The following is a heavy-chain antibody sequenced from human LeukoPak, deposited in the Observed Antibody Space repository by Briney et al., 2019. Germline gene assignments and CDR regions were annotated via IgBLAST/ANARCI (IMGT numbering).Heavy chain of an antibody. J-gene: IGHJ4*02. V-gene: IGHV3-48*04. CDR3: ARASIVVAEAGPSRLRKNGWSDFWSGYYPYHFDY. CDR1: GYTFSSYT. CDR2: ISSSSSTI. Sequence: GGSLRHSCAASGYTFSSYTMNWVRQAPGKGLEWVSYISSSSSTIYYADSVKGRFTISRDNAKNSLYLQMNSLRAEDTAVYYCARASIVVAEAGPSRLRKNGWSDFWSGYYPYHFDYWGQGTLVTVSS. D-gene: IGHD3-3*01.